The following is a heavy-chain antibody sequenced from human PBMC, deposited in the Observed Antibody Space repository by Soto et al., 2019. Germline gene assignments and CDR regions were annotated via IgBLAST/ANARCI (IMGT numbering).Heavy chain of an antibody. CDR2: LYDVDGS. Sequence: VRQAPGKGLEWVSGLYDVDGSFYADSVRGRFTTSSDSSKTTVYLQMNDLRPDDTAVYYCATWHEREHAYDVWGQGTTVTVSS. V-gene: IGHV3-53*01. J-gene: IGHJ3*01. D-gene: IGHD1-1*01. CDR3: ATWHEREHAYDV.